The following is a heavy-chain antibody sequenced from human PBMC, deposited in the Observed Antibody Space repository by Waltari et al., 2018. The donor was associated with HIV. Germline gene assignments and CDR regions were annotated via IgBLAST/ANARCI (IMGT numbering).Heavy chain of an antibody. CDR2: IYPVDSDT. CDR3: ARLGYCSSARCPSGYYYSYGMGV. J-gene: IGHJ6*02. CDR1: GYHFTTYW. Sequence: EVQLVQSGAEVKKPGESLKISCTGSGYHFTTYWIGLVRQITGQGLEWMGIIYPVDSDTRYSPAFRGQVTISADKSMSTAYLQWSSLQASDTAIYYCARLGYCSSARCPSGYYYSYGMGVWGQGTTVTVSS. V-gene: IGHV5-51*01. D-gene: IGHD2-2*01.